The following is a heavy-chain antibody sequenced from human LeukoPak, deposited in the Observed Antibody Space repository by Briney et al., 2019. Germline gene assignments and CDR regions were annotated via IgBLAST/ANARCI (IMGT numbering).Heavy chain of an antibody. V-gene: IGHV3-15*01. CDR1: GFTFSNAW. Sequence: GGSLRLSCATSGFTFSNAWMSWVRQAPGKGLEWVGRIKSKTDGGTTDYAAPVKGRFTISRDDSKNTLYLQLNSLKTEGTAVYYCSKLWFGEFDWGQGTLVTVSS. CDR3: SKLWFGEFD. CDR2: IKSKTDGGTT. J-gene: IGHJ4*02. D-gene: IGHD3-10*01.